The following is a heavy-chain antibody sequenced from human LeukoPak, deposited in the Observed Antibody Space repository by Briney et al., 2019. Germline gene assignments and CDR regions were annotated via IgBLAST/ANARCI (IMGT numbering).Heavy chain of an antibody. Sequence: ASVKVSCKVSGYTLTELSMHWVRQAPGKGLEWMGGFDPEDGETIYAQKFQGRVTITRDTSASTAYMELSSLRSEDTAVYYCARGPYSSSWYYFDYWGQGTLVTVSS. D-gene: IGHD6-13*01. CDR2: FDPEDGET. CDR1: GYTLTELS. CDR3: ARGPYSSSWYYFDY. J-gene: IGHJ4*02. V-gene: IGHV1-24*01.